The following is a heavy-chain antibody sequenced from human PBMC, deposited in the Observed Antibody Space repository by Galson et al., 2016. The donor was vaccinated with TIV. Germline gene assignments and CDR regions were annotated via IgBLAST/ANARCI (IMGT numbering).Heavy chain of an antibody. J-gene: IGHJ4*02. CDR1: GFTFSSYW. D-gene: IGHD3-22*01. Sequence: SLRLSCAASGFTFSSYWMHWVRQAQGKGLVWVSRINTDGRNTAYEDSLKGRLTVSRDNAKNTLYLQMHSLRAEDTAVYYCARPSHYYDITSYYPLDYWGRGSLVTVSS. V-gene: IGHV3-74*01. CDR2: INTDGRNT. CDR3: ARPSHYYDITSYYPLDY.